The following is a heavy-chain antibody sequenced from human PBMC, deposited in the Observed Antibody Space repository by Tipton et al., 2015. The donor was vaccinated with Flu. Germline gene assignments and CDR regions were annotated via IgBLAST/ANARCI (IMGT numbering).Heavy chain of an antibody. CDR2: ISYSGTT. Sequence: LRLSCSVSGASISDYYWNWIRQRPGKGLEWLAHISYSGTTDYNPSLKSRLTVSADTSKNQFSLKLTSVTATDTAIYYCASAPTMTTFFFWGQGTLVTV. CDR1: GASISDYY. CDR3: ASAPTMTTFFF. V-gene: IGHV4-59*08. D-gene: IGHD4-17*01. J-gene: IGHJ4*02.